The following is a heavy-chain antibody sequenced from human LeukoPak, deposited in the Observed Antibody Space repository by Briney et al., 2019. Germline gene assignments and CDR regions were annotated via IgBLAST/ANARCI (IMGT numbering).Heavy chain of an antibody. D-gene: IGHD4-17*01. J-gene: IGHJ4*02. Sequence: GGSLRLSCAASGFTFSSYSMIWVRQAPGKGLEWVSSISSSSSYIYYADSVKGRFTISRDNAKNSLYLQMNSLRAEDTAVYYCARVKRDYALDYWGQGTLVTVSS. CDR3: ARVKRDYALDY. CDR1: GFTFSSYS. V-gene: IGHV3-21*01. CDR2: ISSSSSYI.